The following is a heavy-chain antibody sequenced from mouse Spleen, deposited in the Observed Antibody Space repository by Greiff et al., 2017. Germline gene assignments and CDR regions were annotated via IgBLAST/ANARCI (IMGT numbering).Heavy chain of an antibody. CDR1: GYTFTEYI. J-gene: IGHJ4*01. CDR3: ARHGIYYDYDGKRRDYAMDY. D-gene: IGHD2-4*01. V-gene: IGHV1-62-2*01. CDR2: FYPGSGSI. Sequence: VKLVESGAELVKPGASVKLSCKASGYTFTEYIIHWVKQRSGQGLEWIGWFYPGSGSIKYNEKFKDKATLTADKSSSTVYMELSRLTSEDSAVYFCARHGIYYDYDGKRRDYAMDYWGQGTSVTVSS.